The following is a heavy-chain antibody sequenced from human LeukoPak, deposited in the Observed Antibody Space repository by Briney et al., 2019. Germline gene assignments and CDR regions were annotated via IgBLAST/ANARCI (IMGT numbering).Heavy chain of an antibody. V-gene: IGHV3-30*03. Sequence: PGGSLRLSCAASGFTFSSYGMHWVRQAPGKGLEWVAVISYDGSNEYYADSVKGRFTISRDNSKNTLYLQMNSLIDEDTAVYYCARESGYYGSSGTSFDYWGQGTLVTVSS. CDR3: ARESGYYGSSGTSFDY. J-gene: IGHJ4*02. D-gene: IGHD3-22*01. CDR2: ISYDGSNE. CDR1: GFTFSSYG.